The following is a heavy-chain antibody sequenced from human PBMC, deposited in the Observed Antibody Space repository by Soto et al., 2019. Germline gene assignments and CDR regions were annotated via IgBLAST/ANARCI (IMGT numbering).Heavy chain of an antibody. Sequence: QVQLQQWGAGLLKPSETLSLTCAVYGGSFSGYYWSWIRQPPGKGLEWIGEINHSGSTNYNPSLKGRVTISVDTSKNPFSLKLRSVTAADTAVYYCARSRITMVRGVIHDYWGQGTLVTVSS. CDR3: ARSRITMVRGVIHDY. CDR2: INHSGST. D-gene: IGHD3-10*01. CDR1: GGSFSGYY. V-gene: IGHV4-34*01. J-gene: IGHJ4*02.